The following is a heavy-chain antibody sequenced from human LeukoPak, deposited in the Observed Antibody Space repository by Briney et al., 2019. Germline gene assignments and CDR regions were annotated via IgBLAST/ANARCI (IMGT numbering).Heavy chain of an antibody. J-gene: IGHJ4*02. D-gene: IGHD3-10*01. CDR2: IYFSGRT. Sequence: SETLSLTCTVSGGSISSSSYYWGWIRQPPGKGLEWIGSIYFSGRTYYNMSLKSRVIISIDTSKNQFSLKVNSVTAADTAVYYCARDNPYGSGTDYWGQGSLVTVSS. CDR1: GGSISSSSYY. V-gene: IGHV4-39*07. CDR3: ARDNPYGSGTDY.